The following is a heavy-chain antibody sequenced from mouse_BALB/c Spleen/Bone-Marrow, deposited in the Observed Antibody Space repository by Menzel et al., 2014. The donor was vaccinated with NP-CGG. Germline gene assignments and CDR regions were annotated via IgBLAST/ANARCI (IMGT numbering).Heavy chain of an antibody. CDR1: GFTFSDYG. D-gene: IGHD1-1*01. Sequence: EVKVVESGGGLVQPGGSRKLSCAASGFTFSDYGMAWVRQAPGKGPEWVAFISNLAYSIYYADTVTGRFPISRENAKNTLYLERSSLRSEDTARYYGAGDYYGRSCWYLDVWGAGSTVAGSS. V-gene: IGHV5-15*02. CDR2: ISNLAYSI. CDR3: AGDYYGRSCWYLDV. J-gene: IGHJ1*01.